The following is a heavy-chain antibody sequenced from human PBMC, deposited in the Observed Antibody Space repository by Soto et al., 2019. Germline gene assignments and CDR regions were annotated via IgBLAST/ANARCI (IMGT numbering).Heavy chain of an antibody. D-gene: IGHD4-17*01. CDR3: VRGGSKTLRDWFDP. Sequence: ASETLSLTCSVSGGSISKFYWSWIRKTAGKGLEWMGRVYATGTTDYNPSLRSRVAMSVDISKKTFSLRLTSVTAADTGVYYCVRGGSKTLRDWFDPWGQGKLVTVSS. J-gene: IGHJ5*02. V-gene: IGHV4-4*07. CDR1: GGSISKFY. CDR2: VYATGTT.